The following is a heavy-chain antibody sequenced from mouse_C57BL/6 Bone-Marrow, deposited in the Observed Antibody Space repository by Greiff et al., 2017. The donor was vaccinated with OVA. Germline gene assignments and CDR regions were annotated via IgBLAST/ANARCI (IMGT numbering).Heavy chain of an antibody. V-gene: IGHV5-6*02. Sequence: DVKLVESGGDLVKPGGSLKLSCAASGFTFSSYGMSWVRQTPDKRLEWVATISSGGSYTYYPDSVKGRFTISRDNAKNTLYLQMSSLKSEDTAMYYCARQGYDGSSPWFAYWGQGTLVTVSA. CDR3: ARQGYDGSSPWFAY. D-gene: IGHD1-1*01. CDR2: ISSGGSYT. J-gene: IGHJ3*01. CDR1: GFTFSSYG.